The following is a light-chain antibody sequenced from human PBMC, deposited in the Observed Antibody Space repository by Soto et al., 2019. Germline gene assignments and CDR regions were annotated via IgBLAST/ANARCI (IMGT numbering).Light chain of an antibody. V-gene: IGLV3-27*01. Sequence: SYELTQPSSVSVSPGQTARITCSGDVLAKKYARWFQQKPGQAPVLVIYKDSERPSGIPERFSGSSSGTTVTLTISGAQVEDEADYYCYSAADNNLVVFGGGTKADRP. CDR1: VLAKKY. CDR2: KDS. CDR3: YSAADNNLVV. J-gene: IGLJ2*01.